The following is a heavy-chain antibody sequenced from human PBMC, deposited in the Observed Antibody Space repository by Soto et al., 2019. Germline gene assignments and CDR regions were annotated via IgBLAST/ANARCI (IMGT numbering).Heavy chain of an antibody. D-gene: IGHD3-22*01. CDR2: INPGNGNT. CDR1: GYTFTSYG. CDR3: ARVDYYDSSGYLGLDY. Sequence: ASVQVSCKASGYTFTSYGMNWVRQAPGRGLEWMGWINPGNGNTKYSQKFQGRVTITADKSTSTAYTELSSLRSEDTAVYYCARVDYYDSSGYLGLDYWGQGTLVTVSS. V-gene: IGHV1-3*01. J-gene: IGHJ4*02.